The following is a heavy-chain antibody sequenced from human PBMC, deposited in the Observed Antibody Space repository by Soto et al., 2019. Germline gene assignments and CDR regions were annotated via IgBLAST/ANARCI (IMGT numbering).Heavy chain of an antibody. CDR1: GYTFTSYY. D-gene: IGHD2-2*01. J-gene: IGHJ4*02. V-gene: IGHV1-46*01. Sequence: ASVKVSCKASGYTFTSYYMHWVRQAPGQGLEWMGIINPSGGSTSYAQKFQGRVTMTRDTSTSTVYMELSSLRSEDTAVYYCARDPARRRVGYCISTSCYAAGYWGQGTLVTVSS. CDR3: ARDPARRRVGYCISTSCYAAGY. CDR2: INPSGGST.